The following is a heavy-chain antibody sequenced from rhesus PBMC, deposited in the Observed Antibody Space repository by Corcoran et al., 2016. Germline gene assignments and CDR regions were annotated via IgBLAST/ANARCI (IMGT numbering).Heavy chain of an antibody. J-gene: IGHJ5-1*01. D-gene: IGHD4-29*01. CDR3: AVAAEVNRFDV. CDR1: GGSISSNW. V-gene: IGHV4-173*01. CDR2: ISGRGGST. Sequence: QLQLQESGPGLVKPSETLSLTCAVSGGSISSNWWSWIRQPPGKGLEWSGRISGRGGSTSYNPSIKRRVNMSTDTSKNQLSLKLISVTAADTAVYYCAVAAEVNRFDVGGPGVLVTVSS.